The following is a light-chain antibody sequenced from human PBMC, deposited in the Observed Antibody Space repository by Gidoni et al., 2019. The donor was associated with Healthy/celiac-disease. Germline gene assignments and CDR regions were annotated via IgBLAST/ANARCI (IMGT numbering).Light chain of an antibody. CDR1: QSVLYSPNNKNY. CDR3: QQYYSTPPA. CDR2: WAS. Sequence: DIVMTQSPDSLAVSLGERATINCKSSQSVLYSPNNKNYLAWYQQKPGQPPKLLIYWASTRESGVPDRFSGSGSGTDFTLTISSLQAEDVAVYYCQQYYSTPPAFGGGTKVEIK. J-gene: IGKJ4*01. V-gene: IGKV4-1*01.